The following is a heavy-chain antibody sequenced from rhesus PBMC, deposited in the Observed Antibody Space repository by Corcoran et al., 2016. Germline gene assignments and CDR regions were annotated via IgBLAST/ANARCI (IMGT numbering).Heavy chain of an antibody. D-gene: IGHD6-43*01. CDR3: ARSSGYSSSYTFDY. Sequence: QLQLQESGPGLVKPSETLSVTCAVSGGSISSSYWSWIRQAPGKGLEWIGYIYGSGSSTNYNPSLKSRVTLSVDTSQNHLSLKLSSVTTADTAVYYCARSSGYSSSYTFDYWGQGVLVTVSS. J-gene: IGHJ4*01. CDR1: GGSISSSY. V-gene: IGHV4-169*01. CDR2: IYGSGSST.